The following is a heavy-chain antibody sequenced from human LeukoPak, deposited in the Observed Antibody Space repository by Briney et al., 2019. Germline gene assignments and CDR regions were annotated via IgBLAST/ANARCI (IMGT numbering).Heavy chain of an antibody. D-gene: IGHD4-17*01. Sequence: GGSLRLSCAASGFTSSNAWMSWVRQAPGKGLEWVGRIKSKTDGGTTDYAAPVKGRFTISRDDSKNTLYLQMNSLKTEDTAVFYCTTRNVIMTTVTIPFDYWGQGTLVTVSS. J-gene: IGHJ4*02. CDR2: IKSKTDGGTT. CDR3: TTRNVIMTTVTIPFDY. CDR1: GFTSSNAW. V-gene: IGHV3-15*01.